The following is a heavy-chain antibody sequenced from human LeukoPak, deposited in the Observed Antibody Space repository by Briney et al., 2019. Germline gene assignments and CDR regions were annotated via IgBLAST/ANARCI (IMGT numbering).Heavy chain of an antibody. CDR1: GYTFTGYY. Sequence: ASVKVSCKASGYTFTGYYMHWVRQAPGQGLEWMGWINPNSGGTNYAQKFQGRVTMTRDTSISTAYMELSRLRSDDTAVYYCAAEVATATALDYWGQGTLVTVSP. J-gene: IGHJ4*02. D-gene: IGHD5-24*01. V-gene: IGHV1-2*02. CDR2: INPNSGGT. CDR3: AAEVATATALDY.